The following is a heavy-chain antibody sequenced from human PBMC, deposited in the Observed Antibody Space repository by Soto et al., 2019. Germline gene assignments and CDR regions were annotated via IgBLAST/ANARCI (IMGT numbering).Heavy chain of an antibody. D-gene: IGHD2-15*01. CDR2: IYYSGST. Sequence: SETLSLTCTVSGGSISSGGYYWSWIRQHPGKGLEWIGYIYYSGSTYYNPSLKSRVTISVDTSKNQFSLKLSSVTAADTAVYYCARDLVVVAATTYYYYMDVWGKGTTVTVSS. J-gene: IGHJ6*03. V-gene: IGHV4-31*03. CDR1: GGSISSGGYY. CDR3: ARDLVVVAATTYYYYMDV.